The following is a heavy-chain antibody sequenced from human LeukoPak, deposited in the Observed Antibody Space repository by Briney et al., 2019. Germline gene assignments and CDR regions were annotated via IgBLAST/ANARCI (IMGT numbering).Heavy chain of an antibody. Sequence: SGGSLRLSCAASGFTFSSYAMSWVRQAPGKGLEWVSAISGSGGSTYYADSVKGRFTISRDNSKNTLYLQMNSLRAEDTAVYYCAKAPAPYYYDSSGPPPSDYWGQGTLVTVSS. D-gene: IGHD3-22*01. CDR2: ISGSGGST. J-gene: IGHJ4*02. CDR1: GFTFSSYA. V-gene: IGHV3-23*01. CDR3: AKAPAPYYYDSSGPPPSDY.